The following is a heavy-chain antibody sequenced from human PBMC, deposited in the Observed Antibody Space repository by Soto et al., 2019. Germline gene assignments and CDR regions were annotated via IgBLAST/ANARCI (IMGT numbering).Heavy chain of an antibody. D-gene: IGHD1-26*01. CDR2: ISSSGSTI. J-gene: IGHJ1*01. Sequence: GGSLRLSCAASGFTFSDYYMSWIRQAPGKGLEWVSYISSSGSTIYYADSVKGRFTISRDNAKNSLYLQMNSLRAEDTAVYYCVRAGAMGAEYFQHWGQGTLVTVSS. CDR1: GFTFSDYY. V-gene: IGHV3-11*01. CDR3: VRAGAMGAEYFQH.